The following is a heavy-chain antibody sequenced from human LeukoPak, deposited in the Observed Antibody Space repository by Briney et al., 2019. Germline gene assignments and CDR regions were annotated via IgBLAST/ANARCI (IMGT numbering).Heavy chain of an antibody. Sequence: GASVRVSCTASGYTFTSYAVSWVRQAPGQGLEWIAWVSGYNGNTNYAQKVQGSVTMTTDTSTSTAYMELRSLRSDDTAVYYCARAGWGVPAAGDWFDPWGQGTLVTVSS. J-gene: IGHJ5*02. CDR3: ARAGWGVPAAGDWFDP. D-gene: IGHD2-2*01. CDR2: VSGYNGNT. V-gene: IGHV1-18*04. CDR1: GYTFTSYA.